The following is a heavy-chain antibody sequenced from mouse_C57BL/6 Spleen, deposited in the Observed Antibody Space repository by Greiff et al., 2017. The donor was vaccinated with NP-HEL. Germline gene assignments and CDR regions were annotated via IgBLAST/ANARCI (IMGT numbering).Heavy chain of an antibody. CDR3: ARNGPYYCDY. CDR1: GYTFTDYN. D-gene: IGHD1-1*02. CDR2: INPNNGGT. V-gene: IGHV1-18*01. Sequence: EVQLQQSGPELVKPGASVKIPCKASGYTFTDYNMDWVKQSHGKSLEWIGDINPNNGGTSYNQKFKGKATLTVDKSSSTAYMELRSLTSEDTAVYYCARNGPYYCDYWGQGTTLTVSS. J-gene: IGHJ2*01.